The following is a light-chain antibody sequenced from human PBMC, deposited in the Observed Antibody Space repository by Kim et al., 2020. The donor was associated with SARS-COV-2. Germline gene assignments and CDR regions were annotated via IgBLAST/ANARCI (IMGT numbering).Light chain of an antibody. J-gene: IGKJ4*01. V-gene: IGKV1-5*03. CDR2: EVS. CDR1: QSISRW. CDR3: QQYHSALT. Sequence: SASVEDRVTSTCRASQSISRWLAWYQQKPGKAPKLLIHEVSSLQRGVPSRFSGSGSGTEFTLTISSLQPDDSATYFCQQYHSALTFGGGTKLEI.